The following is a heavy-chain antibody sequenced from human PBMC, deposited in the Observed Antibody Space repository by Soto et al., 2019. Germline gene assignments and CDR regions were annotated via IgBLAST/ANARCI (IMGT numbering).Heavy chain of an antibody. V-gene: IGHV4-39*01. CDR3: ARHYSSGSRNWFDP. D-gene: IGHD6-19*01. J-gene: IGHJ5*02. CDR2: IYYSGST. CDR1: GGSINSSSYF. Sequence: SETLSLTCSVSGGSINSSSYFWGWVRQPPGKGLEWIGSIYYSGSTYYNPSLRSRVAISVDTSKNQFSLKLSSVTAADTAVFYCARHYSSGSRNWFDPWGQGTLVTVSS.